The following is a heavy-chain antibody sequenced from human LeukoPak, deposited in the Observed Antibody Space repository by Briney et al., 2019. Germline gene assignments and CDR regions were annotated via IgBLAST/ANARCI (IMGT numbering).Heavy chain of an antibody. CDR1: GFTVSSNY. D-gene: IGHD2-2*01. Sequence: PGGSLRLSCAASGFTVSSNYMSWVRQAPGKGLEYVSTISSNGGSTYYADAVEGRFIISRDNLKNTLYLQMSSLRIEDTAVYYCVTDPCRSNTCYIYFNLWGQGTLVTVSS. J-gene: IGHJ1*01. CDR2: ISSNGGST. CDR3: VTDPCRSNTCYIYFNL. V-gene: IGHV3-64D*06.